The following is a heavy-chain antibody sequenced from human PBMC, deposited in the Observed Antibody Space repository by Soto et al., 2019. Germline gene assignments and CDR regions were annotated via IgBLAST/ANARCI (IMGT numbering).Heavy chain of an antibody. V-gene: IGHV1-8*01. Sequence: ASVKVSCKASGYTFTSYDINWVRQATGQGLEWMGWMNPNSGNTGYAQKFQGRVTMTRNTSISTADMELSSRRFEDTAVYYWARGHVLLWFGEFDAFDIWGQGTMVTVSS. J-gene: IGHJ3*02. CDR1: GYTFTSYD. CDR2: MNPNSGNT. D-gene: IGHD3-10*01. CDR3: ARGHVLLWFGEFDAFDI.